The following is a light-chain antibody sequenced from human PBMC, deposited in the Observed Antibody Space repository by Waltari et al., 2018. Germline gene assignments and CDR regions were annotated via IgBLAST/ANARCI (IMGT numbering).Light chain of an antibody. CDR2: YDS. J-gene: IGLJ3*02. CDR3: QVWDSGSAV. V-gene: IGLV3-21*04. Sequence: SYVLTQPPSVSVAPGQTARITCGGNNVGSKNLHWYQQKPGQAPILVISYDSDRPSGIPVRFSGSNSGNTATLTISRVEVGDEADYYCQVWDSGSAVFGGGTKLTVL. CDR1: NVGSKN.